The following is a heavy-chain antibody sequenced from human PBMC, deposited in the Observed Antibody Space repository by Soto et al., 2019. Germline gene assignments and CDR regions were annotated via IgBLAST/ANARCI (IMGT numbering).Heavy chain of an antibody. Sequence: QVHLVQSGAEVKKPGASVKVYCKASGYSLSPYYMHWVRQAPGQGLEWMAIINPNGGSTKNAQKCQGRVTVTRDTSTSTVYMELSRLRSEDTATYYCATDCGGDTCPPVPWKWGQGTMVTVSS. D-gene: IGHD2-21*01. CDR1: GYSLSPYY. V-gene: IGHV1-46*03. J-gene: IGHJ3*01. CDR2: INPNGGST. CDR3: ATDCGGDTCPPVPWK.